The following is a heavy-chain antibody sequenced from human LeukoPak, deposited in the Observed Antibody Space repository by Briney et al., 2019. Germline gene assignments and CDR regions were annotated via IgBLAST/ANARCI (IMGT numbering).Heavy chain of an antibody. Sequence: ASVKVSCKASGYTFTSYDINWVRQATGQGLEWMGWMNPNSGNTGYAQKFQGRVTMTRNTFISTAYMELSSLRSEDTAVYYCARVIRVGILTVREYFQHWGQGTLVTVSS. J-gene: IGHJ1*01. D-gene: IGHD3-9*01. CDR1: GYTFTSYD. CDR3: ARVIRVGILTVREYFQH. CDR2: MNPNSGNT. V-gene: IGHV1-8*01.